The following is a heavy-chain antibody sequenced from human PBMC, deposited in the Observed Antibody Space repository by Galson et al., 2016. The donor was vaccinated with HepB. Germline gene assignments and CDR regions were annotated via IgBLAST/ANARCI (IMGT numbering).Heavy chain of an antibody. D-gene: IGHD6-19*01. J-gene: IGHJ6*02. Sequence: SVKVSCKASGYTFTSYGISWVRQAPGQGLEWMGWISAYNGNRNYAQKLQGRVTMTTDTSTSTAYMELRSLRSDDTAIYYCARPYSSGWRSQVLYYYYGMDVWGQGTTVTVSS. V-gene: IGHV1-18*04. CDR1: GYTFTSYG. CDR2: ISAYNGNR. CDR3: ARPYSSGWRSQVLYYYYGMDV.